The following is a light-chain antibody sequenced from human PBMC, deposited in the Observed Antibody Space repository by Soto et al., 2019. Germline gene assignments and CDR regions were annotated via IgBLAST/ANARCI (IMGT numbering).Light chain of an antibody. CDR1: QSVNAY. CDR2: DAS. CDR3: QQRSDWPRT. Sequence: EKVMTQSPATLSLSPGERATLSCRASQSVNAYLAWYQQKPGQAPRLLIYDASNRATGIPARFSGSGSGTDFTLTISSLEPEDFAIYHCQQRSDWPRTFGQGTKVEIK. J-gene: IGKJ1*01. V-gene: IGKV3-11*01.